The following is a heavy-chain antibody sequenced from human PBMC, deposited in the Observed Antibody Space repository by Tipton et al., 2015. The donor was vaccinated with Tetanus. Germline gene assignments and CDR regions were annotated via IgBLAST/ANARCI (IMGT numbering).Heavy chain of an antibody. CDR1: GGSISGPNW. D-gene: IGHD5-24*01. J-gene: IGHJ4*02. Sequence: TLSLTCAVTGGSISGPNWWSWVRQIPGKGLEWIGEVVVGDSNYNPSLKSRVTISADTTKNLFSLKLRSVTAADAAVYFCARDDGYTGLNSWGQGALVAVSS. CDR3: ARDDGYTGLNS. V-gene: IGHV4-4*01. CDR2: VVVGDS.